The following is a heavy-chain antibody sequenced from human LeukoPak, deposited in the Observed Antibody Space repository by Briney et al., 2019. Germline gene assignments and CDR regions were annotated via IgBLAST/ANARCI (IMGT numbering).Heavy chain of an antibody. CDR3: ARGPNSGWCNFDY. Sequence: SETLSLTCTVSGGSISSSSYYWGWIRQPPGKGLEWIGSIYYSGSTYYNPSLKSRVTISVDTSKNQFSLKLSSVTAADTAVYYCARGPNSGWCNFDYWGQGTLVTVSS. D-gene: IGHD6-19*01. J-gene: IGHJ4*02. CDR1: GGSISSSSYY. CDR2: IYYSGST. V-gene: IGHV4-39*01.